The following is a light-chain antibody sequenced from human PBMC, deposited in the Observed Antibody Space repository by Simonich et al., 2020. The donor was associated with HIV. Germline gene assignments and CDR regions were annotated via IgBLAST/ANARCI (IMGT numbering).Light chain of an antibody. CDR2: GAS. CDR3: QQRSNWIT. Sequence: EIVMTQSPATLSVSPGERATLSCRASQSISSNLARYQQRPGQAPRLLIYGASTRATGFPARFSGSGSGTEFTLTISSLEPEDFAVYYCQQRSNWITFGQGTRLEIK. J-gene: IGKJ5*01. V-gene: IGKV3-15*01. CDR1: QSISSN.